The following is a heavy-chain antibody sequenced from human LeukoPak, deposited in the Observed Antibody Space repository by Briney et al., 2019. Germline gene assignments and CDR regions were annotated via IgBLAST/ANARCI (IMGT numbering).Heavy chain of an antibody. V-gene: IGHV4-34*01. CDR1: SGSFSGYY. J-gene: IGHJ4*02. Sequence: SETLSLTCAVYSGSFSGYYWSWIRQPPGKGLEWIGEINRGGNTNYNPSLKSRVTMSVDTSKNQFSLKLNSVTAADTAVYYCARGEADDYGDYPSRKKYYFDYWGQGTLVTVSS. CDR3: ARGEADDYGDYPSRKKYYFDY. D-gene: IGHD4-17*01. CDR2: INRGGNT.